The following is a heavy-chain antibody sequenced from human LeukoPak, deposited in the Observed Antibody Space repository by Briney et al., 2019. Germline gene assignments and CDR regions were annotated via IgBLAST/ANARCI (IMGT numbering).Heavy chain of an antibody. J-gene: IGHJ3*02. CDR1: GGTFSSYA. CDR3: ATVNDSSAEDAFDI. Sequence: VASVTVSCKASGGTFSSYAISWVRQAPGQGLEWMGGIIPIFGTANYAQKFQGRVTITADESTSTAYMELSSLRSEDTAVYYCATVNDSSAEDAFDIWGQGTMVTVSS. D-gene: IGHD3-22*01. V-gene: IGHV1-69*13. CDR2: IIPIFGTA.